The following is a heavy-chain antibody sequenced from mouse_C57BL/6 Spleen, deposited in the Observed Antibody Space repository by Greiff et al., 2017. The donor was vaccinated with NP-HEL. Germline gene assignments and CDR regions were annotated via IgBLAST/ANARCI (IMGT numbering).Heavy chain of an antibody. CDR2: IHPNSGST. J-gene: IGHJ4*01. CDR1: GYTFTSYW. Sequence: VQLQQPGAELVKPGASVKLSCKASGYTFTSYWMHWVKQRPGQGLEWIGMIHPNSGSTSYNEKFKSKATLTVDKSSSTAYMQLSSLTSEDSAVYYCARDAYGSSYVGYYAMDYWGQGTSVTVAS. V-gene: IGHV1-64*01. CDR3: ARDAYGSSYVGYYAMDY. D-gene: IGHD1-1*01.